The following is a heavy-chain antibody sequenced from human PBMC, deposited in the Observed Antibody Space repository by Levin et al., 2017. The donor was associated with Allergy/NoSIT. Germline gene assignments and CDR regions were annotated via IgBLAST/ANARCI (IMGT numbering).Heavy chain of an antibody. D-gene: IGHD1-26*01. Sequence: GESLKISCAASGFNFSSYWMSWVRQAPGKGLQWVGNIKLDGSEKYYGDSVKGRFTISRDNAENSLFLQMNSLRADDTAVYYCARGGGSPDYWGQGTLIIVSS. V-gene: IGHV3-7*01. CDR2: IKLDGSEK. J-gene: IGHJ4*02. CDR1: GFNFSSYW. CDR3: ARGGGSPDY.